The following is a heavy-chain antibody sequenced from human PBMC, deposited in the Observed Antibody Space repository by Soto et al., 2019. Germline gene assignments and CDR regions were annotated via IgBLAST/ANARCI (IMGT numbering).Heavy chain of an antibody. J-gene: IGHJ3*02. CDR1: GFTFSSYA. CDR3: AKIPQSSSWYLDAFDI. V-gene: IGHV3-23*01. D-gene: IGHD6-13*01. Sequence: EVQLLESGGGLVQPGGSLRLSCAASGFTFSSYAMSWVREAPGKGLEWVSALSGSGGSTSYADSVKGGLTISRDNAKNTQYLQLTSLRAEDTAVYYCAKIPQSSSWYLDAFDIWGQGTMVTVSS. CDR2: LSGSGGST.